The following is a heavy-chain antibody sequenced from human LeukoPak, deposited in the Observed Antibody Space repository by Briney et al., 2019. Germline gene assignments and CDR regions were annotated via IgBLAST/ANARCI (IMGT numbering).Heavy chain of an antibody. V-gene: IGHV3-23*01. CDR3: AKDYCSGGAGYFFDY. J-gene: IGHJ4*02. CDR1: GFSFSNYA. CDR2: ISSGGGST. D-gene: IGHD2-15*01. Sequence: GGSLSPSRSVSGFSFSNYAMSWVRHAPGKGLEWVLSISSGGGSTYYADSVKGPFTISRDDSKNTPHLQLNSLRVEDTASYYCAKDYCSGGAGYFFDYWGEGTLVTVSS.